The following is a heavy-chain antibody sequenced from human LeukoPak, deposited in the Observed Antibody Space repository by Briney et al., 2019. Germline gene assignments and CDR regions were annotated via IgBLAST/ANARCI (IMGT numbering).Heavy chain of an antibody. D-gene: IGHD6-19*01. J-gene: IGHJ4*02. CDR2: ISGSAGSR. CDR1: GFNFNTYA. V-gene: IGHV3-23*01. CDR3: AKSKQWLGSLSDY. Sequence: GGSLRLSCAASGFNFNTYAMSWVRQAPGKGLEWVSGISGSAGSRFYADSVKGRFTISRDNSENTLYLQMSRLRAEDSAVYYCAKSKQWLGSLSDYWGQGTLVTVSS.